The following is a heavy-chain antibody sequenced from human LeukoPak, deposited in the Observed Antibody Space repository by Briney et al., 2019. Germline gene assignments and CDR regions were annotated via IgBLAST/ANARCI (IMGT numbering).Heavy chain of an antibody. CDR3: AREYDYGGNSDAFDI. D-gene: IGHD4-23*01. CDR1: GGSISSCY. Sequence: PSETLSLTCTVSGGSISSCYWSWIRQPPGKGLEWIGYIYYSGSTNYNPSLKSRVTISVDTSKNQFSLKLSSVTAADTAVYYCAREYDYGGNSDAFDIWGQGTMVTVSS. J-gene: IGHJ3*02. CDR2: IYYSGST. V-gene: IGHV4-59*01.